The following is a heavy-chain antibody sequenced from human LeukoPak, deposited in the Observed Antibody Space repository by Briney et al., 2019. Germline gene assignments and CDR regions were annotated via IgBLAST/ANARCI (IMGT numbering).Heavy chain of an antibody. D-gene: IGHD3-22*01. J-gene: IGHJ6*03. CDR1: GLNFSTYG. CDR3: AKEDYFDRRGYYLYYFYYMDV. CDR2: TRDDGNYV. V-gene: IGHV3-30*02. Sequence: GGSLRLSCEASGLNFSTYGMHWVRQAPGKGLEWVGFTRDDGNYVKYADSVKGRFTISRDNSKKTLYLQMNSLRPADTAVYFCAKEDYFDRRGYYLYYFYYMDVWGKGATVVVSS.